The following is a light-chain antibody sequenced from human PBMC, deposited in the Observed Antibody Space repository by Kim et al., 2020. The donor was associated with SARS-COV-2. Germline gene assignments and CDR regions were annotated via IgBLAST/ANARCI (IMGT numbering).Light chain of an antibody. J-gene: IGKJ4*01. CDR2: GAS. CDR1: QSVSSN. V-gene: IGKV3D-15*01. CDR3: QQYNNSLT. Sequence: EIEMTQSPATLSVSPGDRATLSCRASQSVSSNLAWYQQKPGQAPRLLIYGASTKATGIPARFSGSGSGTEFPLTISSLQSEDFAVYYCQQYNNSLTFGGGTKVDIK.